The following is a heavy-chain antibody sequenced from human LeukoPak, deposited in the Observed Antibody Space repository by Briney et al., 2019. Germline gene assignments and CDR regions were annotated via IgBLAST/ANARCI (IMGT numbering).Heavy chain of an antibody. CDR2: ISGSGGST. CDR3: AKLAMDIVVVVAATGTSGFDP. Sequence: PGVSLRLSCAASGCTFSNYALRWLRPAPGKGLEWVSAISGSGGSTYYADSGKGRFTISRDNSKNTLYLQMNSLRAEDTAVYYCAKLAMDIVVVVAATGTSGFDPWGQGTLVTVSS. J-gene: IGHJ5*02. V-gene: IGHV3-23*01. D-gene: IGHD2-15*01. CDR1: GCTFSNYA.